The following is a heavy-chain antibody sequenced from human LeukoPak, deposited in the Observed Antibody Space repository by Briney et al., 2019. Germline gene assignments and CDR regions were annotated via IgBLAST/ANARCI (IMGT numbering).Heavy chain of an antibody. V-gene: IGHV3-30-3*01. Sequence: PGRSLRLSCAASGFTFSSYAMHWVRQAPGKGLEWVAVISYDGSNKYYADSVKGRFTISRDNSKNTLHLQMNSLRAEDTAVYYCAKGNYYFDYWGQGTLVTVSS. CDR2: ISYDGSNK. CDR1: GFTFSSYA. J-gene: IGHJ4*02. CDR3: AKGNYYFDY.